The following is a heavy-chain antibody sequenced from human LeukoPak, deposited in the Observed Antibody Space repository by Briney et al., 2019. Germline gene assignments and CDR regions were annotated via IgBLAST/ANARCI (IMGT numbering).Heavy chain of an antibody. V-gene: IGHV3-30-3*01. J-gene: IGHJ4*02. CDR1: GFTFSSYA. Sequence: PGRSLRLSCAASGFTFSSYAMHWVRQAPGKGLEWVAVISYDGSNKYYADSVKGRFTISRDNSKNTLYLQMNSLRAEDTAVYYCARSRDGYNLDYWGQGTLVTASS. D-gene: IGHD5-24*01. CDR3: ARSRDGYNLDY. CDR2: ISYDGSNK.